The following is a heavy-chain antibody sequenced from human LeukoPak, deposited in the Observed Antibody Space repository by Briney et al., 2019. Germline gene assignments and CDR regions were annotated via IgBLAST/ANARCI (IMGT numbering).Heavy chain of an antibody. V-gene: IGHV3-48*04. CDR3: ARVVRESTDSRDFYYYYYMDI. CDR1: GFTFSSYA. D-gene: IGHD3-10*01. CDR2: IGSRVDII. J-gene: IGHJ6*03. Sequence: PGGSLRLSCAASGFTFSSYAMSWVRQAPGKGLEWVSYIGSRVDIIHYADSVKGRFTISRDNAKNSLYLQMNSLRAKDTAVYYCARVVRESTDSRDFYYYYYMDIWGKGTTVTVSS.